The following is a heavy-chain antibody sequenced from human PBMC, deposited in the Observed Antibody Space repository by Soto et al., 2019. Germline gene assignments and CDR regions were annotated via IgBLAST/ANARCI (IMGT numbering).Heavy chain of an antibody. Sequence: SETLSLTCTVSGGSISSGGYYWSWIRQHPGKGLEWIGYIYYSGSTYYNPSLKSRVTISVDTSKNQFSLKLSSVTAADTAVYYCARSNIVVVPAAITPLYNWFDPWGQGTLVTVSS. J-gene: IGHJ5*02. V-gene: IGHV4-31*03. D-gene: IGHD2-2*01. CDR1: GGSISSGGYY. CDR3: ARSNIVVVPAAITPLYNWFDP. CDR2: IYYSGST.